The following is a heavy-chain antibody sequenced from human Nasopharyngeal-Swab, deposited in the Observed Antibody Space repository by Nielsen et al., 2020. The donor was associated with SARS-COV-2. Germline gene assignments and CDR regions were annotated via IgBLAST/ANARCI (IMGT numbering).Heavy chain of an antibody. CDR2: ISGSGGST. CDR3: AKEYSSSWYRTWFDP. D-gene: IGHD6-13*01. J-gene: IGHJ5*02. CDR1: GFTFITYA. Sequence: GGSLRLSCAASGFTFITYAMSWVRQPPGKRLQWVSAISGSGGSTYYADSAKGRFTISRDNSKNTMYLQMNSLRAEDPAVYYCAKEYSSSWYRTWFDPWGQGTLVTVSS. V-gene: IGHV3-23*01.